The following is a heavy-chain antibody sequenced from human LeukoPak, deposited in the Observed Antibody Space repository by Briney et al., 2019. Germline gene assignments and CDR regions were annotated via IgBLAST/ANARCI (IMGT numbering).Heavy chain of an antibody. Sequence: SETLSLTCAVYGGSFSGYYWSWIRQPPGKGLEWIGEINHSGSTNYNPSLKSRVPISVDTPKNQFSLKLSSVTAADTAVYYCARGAYYDFWSGYYIRAMDVWGKGTTVTVSS. CDR1: GGSFSGYY. CDR2: INHSGST. J-gene: IGHJ6*03. CDR3: ARGAYYDFWSGYYIRAMDV. D-gene: IGHD3-3*01. V-gene: IGHV4-34*01.